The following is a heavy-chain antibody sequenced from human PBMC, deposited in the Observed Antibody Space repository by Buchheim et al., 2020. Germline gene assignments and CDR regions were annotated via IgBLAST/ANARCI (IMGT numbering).Heavy chain of an antibody. CDR1: GFSLSTRGMC. D-gene: IGHD2-15*01. CDR3: ARMESWPHSSPGFDY. CDR2: IDWDDDK. J-gene: IGHJ4*02. V-gene: IGHV2-70*01. Sequence: QVTLRESGPALVKPTQTLTLTCTFSGFSLSTRGMCVSWIRQPPGKALEWLALIDWDDDKYYSTSLKTRLTISKDTSKNQLVLTMTNMDPVDTATYDCARMESWPHSSPGFDYWGQGTL.